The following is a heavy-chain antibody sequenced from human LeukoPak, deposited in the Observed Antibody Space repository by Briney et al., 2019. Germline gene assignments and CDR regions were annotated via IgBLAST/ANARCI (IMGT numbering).Heavy chain of an antibody. D-gene: IGHD3-10*01. CDR3: AKMVRGVIFDY. CDR2: ISWNSDII. J-gene: IGHJ4*02. Sequence: GGSLRLSCAASGFTFDDYAMHWVRQAPGKGLEWVSGISWNSDIIDYAEFVKGRFAISRDNAKNSLYLQMNSLRAEDTALYYCAKMVRGVIFDYWGQGILVTVSS. CDR1: GFTFDDYA. V-gene: IGHV3-9*01.